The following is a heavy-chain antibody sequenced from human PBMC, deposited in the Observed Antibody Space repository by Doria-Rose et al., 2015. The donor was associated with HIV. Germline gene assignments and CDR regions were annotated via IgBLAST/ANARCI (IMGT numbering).Heavy chain of an antibody. CDR1: VGAFSTYH. CDR2: INHSGST. Sequence: VYVGAFSTYHWSWIRQPPGKGLEWIGEINHSGSTNYNPSLKSRVTISVDTSKNQFSLRLTSVTAADTAVYYCARGSLTEEIWAFDIWGQGTMVTVSS. V-gene: IGHV4-34*01. J-gene: IGHJ3*02. D-gene: IGHD3-16*01. CDR3: ARGSLTEEIWAFDI.